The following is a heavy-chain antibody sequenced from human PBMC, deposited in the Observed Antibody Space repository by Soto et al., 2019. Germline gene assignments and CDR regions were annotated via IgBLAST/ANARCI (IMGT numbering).Heavy chain of an antibody. CDR1: GFTFSSYS. CDR2: ISSSSSYI. V-gene: IGHV3-21*01. Sequence: PGGSLRLSCAASGFTFSSYSTNWVRQAPGKGLEWVSSISSSSSYIYYADSVKGRFTISRDNAKNSLYLQMNSLRAEDTAVYYCARDASYSSSGRFDPWGQGTLVTVSS. D-gene: IGHD6-13*01. J-gene: IGHJ5*02. CDR3: ARDASYSSSGRFDP.